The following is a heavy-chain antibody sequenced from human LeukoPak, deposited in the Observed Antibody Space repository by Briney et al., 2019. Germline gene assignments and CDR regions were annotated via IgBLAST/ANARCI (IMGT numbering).Heavy chain of an antibody. J-gene: IGHJ4*02. CDR1: GGSFSGYY. V-gene: IGHV4-34*01. CDR2: INHSGST. Sequence: PSETLSLTCAVYGGSFSGYYWSWIRQLPGKGLEWIGEINHSGSTNYNPSLKSRVTISVDTSKNQFSLKLSSVTAADTAVYYCARGHNCTNGVCPNFDYWGQGTLVTVSP. D-gene: IGHD2-8*01. CDR3: ARGHNCTNGVCPNFDY.